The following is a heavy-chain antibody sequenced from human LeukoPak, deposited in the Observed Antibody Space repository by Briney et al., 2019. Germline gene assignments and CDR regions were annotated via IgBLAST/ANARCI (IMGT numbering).Heavy chain of an antibody. Sequence: ASVKVSCKASGYTFTSYYMHWVRQAPGQGLEWMGIINPSGGSTSYAQKFQGRVTMTRDMSTSTVYMELSSLRSEDTAVYYCARESSPDDYCSGCSCYSVGGRGPRDFYYWGQGTLVTVSS. CDR3: ARESSPDDYCSGCSCYSVGGRGPRDFYY. V-gene: IGHV1-46*01. D-gene: IGHD2-15*01. CDR2: INPSGGST. J-gene: IGHJ4*02. CDR1: GYTFTSYY.